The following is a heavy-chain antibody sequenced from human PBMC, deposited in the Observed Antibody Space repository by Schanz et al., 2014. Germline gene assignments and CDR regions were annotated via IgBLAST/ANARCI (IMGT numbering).Heavy chain of an antibody. CDR3: ARAVGGNSALEWFDP. D-gene: IGHD2-21*01. CDR2: IVVGGGHT. Sequence: QMQLVQSGPEVKKPGTSVRVSCKASGFAFTSSAIQWVRQARGQRLEWIGWIVVGGGHTNYAQKFQERVTITRDMSTSTAYMELSSLRSEDTAVYYCARAVGGNSALEWFDPWGQGTLVTVSS. V-gene: IGHV1-58*02. J-gene: IGHJ5*02. CDR1: GFAFTSSA.